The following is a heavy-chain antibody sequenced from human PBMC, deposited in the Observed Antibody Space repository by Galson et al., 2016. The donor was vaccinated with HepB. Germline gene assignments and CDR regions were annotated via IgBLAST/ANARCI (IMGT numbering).Heavy chain of an antibody. V-gene: IGHV3-64D*06. CDR3: VKGVASRPGYYCDL. CDR2: INSNGGDI. CDR1: GFTFSTYA. Sequence: SLRLSCAASGFTFSTYAMHWVRQAPGKGLEYVSGINSNGGDINYADSVKGRFTISRDNSKNTLYFQMSGLRPEDTAVYYCVKGVASRPGYYCDLWGQGTLVTVSP. J-gene: IGHJ4*02. D-gene: IGHD6-13*01.